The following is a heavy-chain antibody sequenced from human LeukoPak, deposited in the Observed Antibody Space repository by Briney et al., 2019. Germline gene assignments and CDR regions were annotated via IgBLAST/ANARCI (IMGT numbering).Heavy chain of an antibody. CDR2: INTNTGNP. CDR1: GYTFTSYA. V-gene: IGHV7-4-1*02. D-gene: IGHD2-15*01. Sequence: ASVKVSCKASGYTFTSYAMNWVRQAPGQGLEWMGWINTNTGNPTYAQGFTGRFVFSLDTSVSTAYLQISSLKADDTAVYYCARDHPVATPQCNSGSCYGLWGQGTLVTVSS. CDR3: ARDHPVATPQCNSGSCYGL. J-gene: IGHJ4*02.